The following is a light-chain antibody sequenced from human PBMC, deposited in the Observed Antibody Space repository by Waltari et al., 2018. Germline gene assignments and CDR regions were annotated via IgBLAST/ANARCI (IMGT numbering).Light chain of an antibody. CDR3: SSYTSSSTLAV. J-gene: IGLJ2*01. Sequence: QSALTQPASVSGSPGQSITISCPGTSSDVGGYNYVPWYQQPPGKAPKLMIYEVSNRPSGVSNRFSGSKSGNTAFLTISGLQAEDEADYYCSSYTSSSTLAVFGGGTKLTVL. V-gene: IGLV2-14*01. CDR1: SSDVGGYNY. CDR2: EVS.